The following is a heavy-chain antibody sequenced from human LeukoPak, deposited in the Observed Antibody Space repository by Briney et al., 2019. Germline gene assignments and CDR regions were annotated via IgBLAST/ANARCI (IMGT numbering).Heavy chain of an antibody. J-gene: IGHJ2*01. Sequence: GGSLRLSCAASGFTFSSYGMHWVRQAPGKGLEWVAVIWYDGSNKYYPDSVQGRFTISRDNSKNTLYLQVNSLRAEDTAVYYCARHRSMSGWYIDLWGRGTLVTVSS. CDR3: ARHRSMSGWYIDL. CDR2: IWYDGSNK. CDR1: GFTFSSYG. V-gene: IGHV3-33*01. D-gene: IGHD2/OR15-2a*01.